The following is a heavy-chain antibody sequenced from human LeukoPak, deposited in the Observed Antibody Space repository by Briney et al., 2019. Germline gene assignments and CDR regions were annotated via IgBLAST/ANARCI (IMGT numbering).Heavy chain of an antibody. V-gene: IGHV4-39*01. CDR2: IYYSGST. D-gene: IGHD3-22*01. CDR3: ASDLYASSGYYYY. CDR1: GGSISSSSYY. Sequence: SETLSLTCTVSGGSISSSSYYWGWIRRPPGKGLEWIGSIYYSGSTYYNPSLKSRVTISVDTSKNQFSLKLSSVTAADTAVYYCASDLYASSGYYYYWGQGTLVTVSS. J-gene: IGHJ4*02.